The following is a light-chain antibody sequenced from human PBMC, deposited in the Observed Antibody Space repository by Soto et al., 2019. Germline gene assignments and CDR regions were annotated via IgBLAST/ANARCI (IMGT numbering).Light chain of an antibody. CDR3: SSYTSSIVV. J-gene: IGLJ2*01. CDR1: SRDVGGYNY. V-gene: IGLV2-14*01. Sequence: QPASVSGSPGQSITISRTGTSRDVGGYNYVSWYQQHPGKAPKLMIYDVSNRPSGVSNRFSGSKSGNTASLTISGLQAEDEADYYCSSYTSSIVVFGGGTKLTVL. CDR2: DVS.